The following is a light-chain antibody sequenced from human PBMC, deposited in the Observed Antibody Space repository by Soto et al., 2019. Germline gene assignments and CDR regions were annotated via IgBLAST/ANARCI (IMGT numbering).Light chain of an antibody. CDR2: GAS. CDR1: QSINSRY. J-gene: IGKJ2*01. V-gene: IGKV3-20*01. Sequence: EIVLTQSPGTLSVSPGERASLSCRASQSINSRYLAWYQQKPGQAHRLLIHGASSRATGIPDRFSGSGSGTDFTLTISRLEPEDFAVYYCQHYDTSPLYTVGQGTKLEIK. CDR3: QHYDTSPLYT.